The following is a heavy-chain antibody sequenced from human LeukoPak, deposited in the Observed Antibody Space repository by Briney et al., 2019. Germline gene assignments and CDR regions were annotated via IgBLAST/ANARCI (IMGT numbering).Heavy chain of an antibody. CDR3: ARGGRGAVDY. CDR1: GFTFSSHW. J-gene: IGHJ4*02. CDR2: INNDGRVT. D-gene: IGHD3-10*01. Sequence: GGSLRLSCAASGFTFSSHWMHWVRQAPGNGLVWVSFINNDGRVTRYADSVKGRFTISRDNAKNTVYLQMNKLIAEDRAMYYCARGGRGAVDYWRPGTLVTVS. V-gene: IGHV3-74*01.